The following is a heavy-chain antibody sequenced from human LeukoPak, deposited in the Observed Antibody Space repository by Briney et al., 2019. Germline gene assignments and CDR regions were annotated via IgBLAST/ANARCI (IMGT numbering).Heavy chain of an antibody. V-gene: IGHV4-61*02. Sequence: SETLSLTCTVSGGSFSSGNYFWSWIRQPAGKGLEWIGRIHTSGSTNYDPSLKSRVTISVDTSNNQFSLKLSSVTAADTAVYYCATQDSSSWYFDSWGQGTLVTVSS. CDR2: IHTSGST. J-gene: IGHJ4*02. CDR1: GGSFSSGNYF. D-gene: IGHD6-13*01. CDR3: ATQDSSSWYFDS.